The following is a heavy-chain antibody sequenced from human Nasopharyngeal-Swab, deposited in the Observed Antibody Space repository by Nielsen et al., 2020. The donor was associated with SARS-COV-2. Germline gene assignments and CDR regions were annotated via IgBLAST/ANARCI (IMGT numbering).Heavy chain of an antibody. Sequence: WVRQAPGQGPEWVGSLNPNSGGTNYAQKFQGRATLTLDTSINTAYMDLTSLRSDDTAVYYCAREIYYGSGSYYVDDAFDIWGQGTMVTVSS. CDR2: LNPNSGGT. J-gene: IGHJ3*02. CDR3: AREIYYGSGSYYVDDAFDI. V-gene: IGHV1-2*02. D-gene: IGHD3-10*01.